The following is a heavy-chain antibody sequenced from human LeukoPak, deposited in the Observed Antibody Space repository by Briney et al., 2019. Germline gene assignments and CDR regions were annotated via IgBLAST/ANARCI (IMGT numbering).Heavy chain of an antibody. Sequence: PSETLSLTCTVSGGSISSYYWSWIRQPAGKGLEWIGRIYTSGSTNYNPSLKSRVTMSVDTSKNQFSLKLSSVTAADTAVYYCARVGVSGWPNWFDPWGQGTLVTASS. CDR1: GGSISSYY. CDR3: ARVGVSGWPNWFDP. J-gene: IGHJ5*02. CDR2: IYTSGST. D-gene: IGHD6-19*01. V-gene: IGHV4-4*07.